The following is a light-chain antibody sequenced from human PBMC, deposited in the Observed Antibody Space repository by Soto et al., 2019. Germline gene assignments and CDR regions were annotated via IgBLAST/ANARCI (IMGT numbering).Light chain of an antibody. V-gene: IGKV3-20*01. Sequence: EIVLTQSPGTLSLSPGERATLSCRASQNVSKNYLAWYQQRPGQAPRLLIYAASTRATGIPDRFRGGGSGTDFSLTISRLEPDDFAVYYCQQYGRYFGPGTKVDIK. CDR1: QNVSKNY. CDR3: QQYGRY. J-gene: IGKJ3*01. CDR2: AAS.